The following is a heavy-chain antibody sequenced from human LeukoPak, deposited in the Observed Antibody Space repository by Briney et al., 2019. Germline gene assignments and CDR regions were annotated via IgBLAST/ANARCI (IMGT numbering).Heavy chain of an antibody. V-gene: IGHV3-7*03. CDR3: AKRPPMVTGSNGY. J-gene: IGHJ4*02. Sequence: GGSLRLSCAASGFTFSSYWMSWVRQAPGKGLEWVANIKQDGSEKYYVDSVKGRFTISRDNAKNSLYLQMNSLRAEDTAVYYCAKRPPMVTGSNGYWGQGTLVTVSS. CDR2: IKQDGSEK. D-gene: IGHD5-18*01. CDR1: GFTFSSYW.